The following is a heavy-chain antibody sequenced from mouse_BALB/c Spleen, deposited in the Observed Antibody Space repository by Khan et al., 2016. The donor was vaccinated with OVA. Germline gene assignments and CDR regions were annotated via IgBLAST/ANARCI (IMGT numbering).Heavy chain of an antibody. V-gene: IGHV4-1*02. CDR1: GFDFSRYW. CDR3: ARTYRYDGRAWFAY. Sequence: EVKLLESGGGLVQPGGSLKLSCAASGFDFSRYWMSWVRQAPGKGLEWIGEINPDSSTINYTPSLKDKFIISRDKAKNTLYLQMSKVRSEDTALYYCARTYRYDGRAWFAYWGQGTLVTVSA. D-gene: IGHD2-14*01. CDR2: INPDSSTI. J-gene: IGHJ3*01.